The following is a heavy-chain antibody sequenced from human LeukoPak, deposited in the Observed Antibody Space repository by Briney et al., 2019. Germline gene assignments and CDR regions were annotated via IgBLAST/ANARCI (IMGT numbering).Heavy chain of an antibody. CDR1: GDSVSSNSAA. CDR2: TYYRSKWYN. V-gene: IGHV6-1*01. CDR3: ARGGHGIAAAGNFDY. Sequence: SQTLSLTCAISGDSVSSNSAAWNWIRQSPSRGLEWLGRTYYRSKWYNDYAVSVKSRITINPDTSKNQFSLKLSSVTAADTAVYYCARGGHGIAAAGNFDYWGQGTLVTVSS. J-gene: IGHJ4*02. D-gene: IGHD6-13*01.